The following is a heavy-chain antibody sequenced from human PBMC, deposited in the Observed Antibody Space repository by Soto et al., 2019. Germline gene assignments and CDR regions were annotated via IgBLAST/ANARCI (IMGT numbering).Heavy chain of an antibody. CDR2: INPNSGGT. V-gene: IGHV1-2*04. D-gene: IGHD6-6*01. CDR3: ARDQQGSRLFGSSDTSGMDV. J-gene: IGHJ6*02. CDR1: GYTFTGYY. Sequence: QVPLVQSGAEVKKPGASVKVSCKASGYTFTGYYMHWVRQAPGQGLEWMGWINPNSGGTNYAQKFQGWVTMTRDTSISTAYMELSRLRSDDTAVYYCARDQQGSRLFGSSDTSGMDVWGQGTTVTVSS.